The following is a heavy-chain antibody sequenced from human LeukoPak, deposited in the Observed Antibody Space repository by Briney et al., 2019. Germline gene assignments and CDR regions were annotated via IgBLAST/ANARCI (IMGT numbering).Heavy chain of an antibody. CDR2: INHGGST. CDR1: GGSFSGYY. V-gene: IGHV4-34*01. Sequence: SETLSLTCAVYGGSFSGYYWSWIRQPPGKGLEWIGEINHGGSTNYNPSLKSRVTISVDTSKNQSSLKLSSVTAADTAVYYCARARRNYYDSSGYSYYYYGMDVWGQGTTVTVSS. J-gene: IGHJ6*02. D-gene: IGHD3-22*01. CDR3: ARARRNYYDSSGYSYYYYGMDV.